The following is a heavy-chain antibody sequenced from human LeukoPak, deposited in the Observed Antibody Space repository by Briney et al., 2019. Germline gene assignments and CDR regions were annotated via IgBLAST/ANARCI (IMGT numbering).Heavy chain of an antibody. Sequence: SVKVSCKASGYTFTSYGISWVRQAPGQGLEWMGRIIPILGIANYAQKFQGRVTVTADKSTSTAYMELSSLRSEDTAVYYCARDPPDSSGYLTDYWGQGTLVTVSS. V-gene: IGHV1-69*04. D-gene: IGHD3-22*01. CDR3: ARDPPDSSGYLTDY. CDR2: IIPILGIA. CDR1: GYTFTSYG. J-gene: IGHJ4*02.